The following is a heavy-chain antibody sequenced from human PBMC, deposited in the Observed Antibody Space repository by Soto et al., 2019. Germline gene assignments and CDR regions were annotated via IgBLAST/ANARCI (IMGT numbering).Heavy chain of an antibody. D-gene: IGHD3-3*01. CDR3: ARGLPYYDFWSGYRMGLRWFDP. J-gene: IGHJ5*02. Sequence: QVQLQESGPGLVKPSGTLSLTCAVSGGSISSSNWWSWVRQPPGKGLEWIGEIYHSGSTNYNPSLKRRVTISVDKSKNQFSLKLSSVTAADTAVYYCARGLPYYDFWSGYRMGLRWFDPWGQGTLVTVSS. CDR1: GGSISSSNW. V-gene: IGHV4-4*02. CDR2: IYHSGST.